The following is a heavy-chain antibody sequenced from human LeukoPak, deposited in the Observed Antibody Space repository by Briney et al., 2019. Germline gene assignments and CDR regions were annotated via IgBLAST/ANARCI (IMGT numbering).Heavy chain of an antibody. Sequence: SETLSLTCTVSGGSISSGSYYWSWIRQPAGKGLEWIGRIYTSGSTNYNPSLKSRVTISVDTSKNQFSLKLSSVTAADTAVYYCARSVSPEYRDGYRDAFDIWGQGTMVTVSS. D-gene: IGHD5-24*01. V-gene: IGHV4-61*02. J-gene: IGHJ3*02. CDR2: IYTSGST. CDR1: GGSISSGSYY. CDR3: ARSVSPEYRDGYRDAFDI.